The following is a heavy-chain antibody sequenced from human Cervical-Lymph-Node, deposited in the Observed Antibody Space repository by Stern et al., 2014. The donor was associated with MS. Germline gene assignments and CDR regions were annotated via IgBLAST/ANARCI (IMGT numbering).Heavy chain of an antibody. Sequence: QVQLVESGAEVKKQGASVTVSCRTYGYTFIDYYIHWVRPAPGQGLEWMGIINLSDGATTYAQKFQGRVTMTRDTSTNTAYMQLGSLTSEDTAVFFCAREGADNDAFDVCGQGTMFTVSS. J-gene: IGHJ3*01. V-gene: IGHV1-46*03. D-gene: IGHD1-26*01. CDR1: GYTFIDYY. CDR3: AREGADNDAFDV. CDR2: INLSDGAT.